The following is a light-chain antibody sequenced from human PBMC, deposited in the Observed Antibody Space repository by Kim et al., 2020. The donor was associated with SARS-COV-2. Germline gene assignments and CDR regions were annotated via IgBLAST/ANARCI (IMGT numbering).Light chain of an antibody. J-gene: IGLJ1*01. CDR2: EVS. CDR1: SSDVGSYNL. Sequence: PGPSITISCTGTSSDVGSYNLVSWYQQHPGKAPKLMIYEVSKRPSGVSNRFSGSKSGNTASLTISGLQAEDEADYYCCSYAGSIYVFGTGTKVTVL. CDR3: CSYAGSIYV. V-gene: IGLV2-23*02.